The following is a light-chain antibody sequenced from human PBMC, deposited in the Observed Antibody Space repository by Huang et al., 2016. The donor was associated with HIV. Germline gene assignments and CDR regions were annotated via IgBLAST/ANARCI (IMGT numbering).Light chain of an antibody. V-gene: IGKV1-39*01. CDR1: QNINTY. CDR3: QQSYNSPRT. Sequence: DIQMTQSPSSLSASVGDRVTITCRASQNINTYLNWYQQKPGKAPNLLIYGASSLQSGVPSRFMGSGSGTDFTLRISSLQPEDFATYYCQQSYNSPRTFGQGTRLEIK. CDR2: GAS. J-gene: IGKJ5*01.